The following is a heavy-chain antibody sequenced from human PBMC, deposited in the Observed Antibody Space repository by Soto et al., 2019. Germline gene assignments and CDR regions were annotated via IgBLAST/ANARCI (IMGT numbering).Heavy chain of an antibody. D-gene: IGHD2-15*01. CDR1: GGSISSYY. CDR3: ARSAPPISGGSYELVFGPSWFDP. Sequence: SETLSLTCTVSGGSISSYYWSWIRQPPGKGLEWIGYIYYSGSTNCNPSLKSRVTISVDTSKNQFSLKLSSVTAADTAVYYCARSAPPISGGSYELVFGPSWFDPWGQGTLVTVSS. V-gene: IGHV4-59*08. CDR2: IYYSGST. J-gene: IGHJ5*02.